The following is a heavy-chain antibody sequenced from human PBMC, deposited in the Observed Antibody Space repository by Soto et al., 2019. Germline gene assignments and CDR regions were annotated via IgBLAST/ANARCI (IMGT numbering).Heavy chain of an antibody. J-gene: IGHJ6*03. V-gene: IGHV1-2*04. CDR1: GDTFNDYY. Sequence: QVQLVQSGAEVKRPGASVTVSCRSSGDTFNDYYIHWVRQAPGQRLGWMGWINPNGGVTKYAQKYQRWVSMTRDTSIRTVYMQLSRLRSHDTAVYYCARESGGATATLDYYFFYMDVWGTGTTVTVSS. CDR2: INPNGGVT. CDR3: ARESGGATATLDYYFFYMDV. D-gene: IGHD5-12*01.